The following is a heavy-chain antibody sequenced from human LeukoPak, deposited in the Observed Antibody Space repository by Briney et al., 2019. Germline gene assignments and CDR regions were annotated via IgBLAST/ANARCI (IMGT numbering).Heavy chain of an antibody. Sequence: GGSRRPSWAAATFTFSSNSMNWVRQAPGKGMEWVSSISSSSSYIYYADSVKGRFTISRDNAQNSLYLQMNSQSAEDRAVYYCASDRSDTTVWPKINYYYYRDVWGKGTRVTVSS. CDR1: TFTFSSNS. CDR2: ISSSSSYI. CDR3: ASDRSDTTVWPKINYYYYRDV. D-gene: IGHD4-17*01. J-gene: IGHJ6*03. V-gene: IGHV3-21*01.